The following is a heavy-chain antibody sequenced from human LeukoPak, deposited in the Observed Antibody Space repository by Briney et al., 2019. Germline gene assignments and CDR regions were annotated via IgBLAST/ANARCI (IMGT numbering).Heavy chain of an antibody. D-gene: IGHD6-19*01. Sequence: RRSLRLSCAASGFTFSSYAMHWVRQAPGKGLEWVAVISYGGSDKYYADSVKGRFTISRDNSKNTLYLQMNSLRAEDTAVYYCASIAVAGKKDYWGQGTLVTVSS. J-gene: IGHJ4*02. CDR1: GFTFSSYA. CDR2: ISYGGSDK. V-gene: IGHV3-30*04. CDR3: ASIAVAGKKDY.